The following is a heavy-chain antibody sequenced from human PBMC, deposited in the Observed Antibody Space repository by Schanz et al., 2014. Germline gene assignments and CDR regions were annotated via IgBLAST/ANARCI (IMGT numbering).Heavy chain of an antibody. D-gene: IGHD3-16*01. Sequence: QVQLQESGPGQVRPSETLSLTCTVSGSDIRGFHWSWIRQSPVKGLEWIGYISYSGSTSFNPSLKSRLTMSVDTSKSQFSLRLSSVTAADTAVYYCARHGGIPYYPMDVWGQGTTVTVSS. CDR2: ISYSGST. CDR1: GSDIRGFH. V-gene: IGHV4-59*06. CDR3: ARHGGIPYYPMDV. J-gene: IGHJ6*02.